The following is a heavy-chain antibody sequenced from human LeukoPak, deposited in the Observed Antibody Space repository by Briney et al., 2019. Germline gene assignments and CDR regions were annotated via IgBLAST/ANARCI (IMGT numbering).Heavy chain of an antibody. CDR3: ARRFKGNGWEFDY. CDR2: IYPDDSDT. J-gene: IGHJ4*02. D-gene: IGHD6-19*01. V-gene: IGHV5-51*01. CDR1: GYSFTDYW. Sequence: GESLKISCKGSGYSFTDYWIGWVRQMPGKGLEWMGIIYPDDSDTGYRPSFQGQVTISADKSIITAYLQWSSLKASDTAMYYCARRFKGNGWEFDYWGQGTLVTVSS.